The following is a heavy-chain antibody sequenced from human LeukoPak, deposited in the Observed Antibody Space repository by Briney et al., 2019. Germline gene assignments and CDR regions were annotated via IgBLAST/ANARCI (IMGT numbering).Heavy chain of an antibody. Sequence: TGGSLRLSCAASGFTFSSYGMQWVRQAPGKGLEGVAIISYDGSSKYYRDSVRGRFTISRDNSKSTFYLQMNSLRADDTAVYYCARDRDLGVVTPWCDYWGQGILVTVSS. CDR3: ARDRDLGVVTPWCDY. D-gene: IGHD3-3*01. V-gene: IGHV3-30*03. CDR1: GFTFSSYG. CDR2: ISYDGSSK. J-gene: IGHJ4*02.